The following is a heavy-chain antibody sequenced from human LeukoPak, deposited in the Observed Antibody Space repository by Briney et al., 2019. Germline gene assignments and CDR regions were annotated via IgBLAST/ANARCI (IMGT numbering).Heavy chain of an antibody. CDR2: INAGNGNT. Sequence: ASVKVSCKASGYTFTSYAMHWVRQAPRQRLEWMGWINAGNGNTKYSQKFQGRVTITRDTSASTAYMELSSLRSEDTAVYYCARDSASGWPSVGVYWGQGTLVTVSS. J-gene: IGHJ4*02. D-gene: IGHD6-19*01. V-gene: IGHV1-3*01. CDR1: GYTFTSYA. CDR3: ARDSASGWPSVGVY.